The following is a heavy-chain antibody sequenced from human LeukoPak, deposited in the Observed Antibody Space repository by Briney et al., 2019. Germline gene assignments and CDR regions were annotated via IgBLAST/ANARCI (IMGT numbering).Heavy chain of an antibody. J-gene: IGHJ3*02. CDR3: ARQGVSGWYGDDDAFDI. CDR1: GGSTSSSDYY. D-gene: IGHD6-19*01. CDR2: IRYSGNT. V-gene: IGHV4-39*01. Sequence: SETLSLTCTVSGGSTSSSDYYWGWIRQPPDEGLEWIASIRYSGNTYYNPSLNSRVTISVDTSKNQFSLKLSSVTAADTAVYYCARQGVSGWYGDDDAFDIWGQGTMVTASS.